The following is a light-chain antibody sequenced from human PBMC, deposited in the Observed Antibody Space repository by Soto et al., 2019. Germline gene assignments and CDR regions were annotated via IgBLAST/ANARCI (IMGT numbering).Light chain of an antibody. CDR1: QSVSSS. CDR3: QQYNNWPYT. CDR2: GAS. J-gene: IGKJ2*01. V-gene: IGKV3-15*01. Sequence: EIVMTQSPATLSVSPGETATLSCRASQSVSSSLAWYQQTPGRAPRLLIYGASTRATGIPTRFSGSGSGTEFTLTISSLQSEDFAVYYCQQYNNWPYTFGQGTKVDIK.